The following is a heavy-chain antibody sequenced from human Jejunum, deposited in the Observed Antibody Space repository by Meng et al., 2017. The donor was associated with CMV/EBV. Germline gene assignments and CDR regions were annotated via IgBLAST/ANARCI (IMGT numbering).Heavy chain of an antibody. J-gene: IGHJ4*02. CDR2: IKSKTDGGTT. CDR3: TSRYCTNGVCYVH. CDR1: GFTFSNAW. Sequence: GFTFSNAWMTWVRQTPGKGLEWVGRIKSKTDGGTTDYAAPVKGRFTISRDDSKNTLYLQMISLRSEDTAVYYCTSRYCTNGVCYVHWGQGTLVTVSS. D-gene: IGHD2-8*01. V-gene: IGHV3-15*01.